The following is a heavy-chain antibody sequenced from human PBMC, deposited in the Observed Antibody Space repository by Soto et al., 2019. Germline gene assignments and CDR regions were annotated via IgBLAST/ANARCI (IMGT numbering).Heavy chain of an antibody. J-gene: IGHJ6*02. Sequence: GESLKISCKSYGYSFTTYWIAWVRQMPGKGLEWMGSIHPGESDTRYSPSFQGQVTISADRSITTAYLQWSSLKASDAAMYYCARHEATYYNFYGMDVWGQGTTVTVSS. CDR2: IHPGESDT. CDR3: ARHEATYYNFYGMDV. CDR1: GYSFTTYW. V-gene: IGHV5-51*01.